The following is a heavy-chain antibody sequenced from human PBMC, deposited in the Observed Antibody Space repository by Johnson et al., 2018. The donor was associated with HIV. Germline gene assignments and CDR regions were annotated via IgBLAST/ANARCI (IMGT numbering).Heavy chain of an antibody. CDR3: AKDQWSSSWTNDAFDF. CDR1: GFIVGANY. Sequence: VHLVESGGGLIQPGGSVRLSCAASGFIVGANYMSWVRQAPGKGLEWVSVIYSGGSTNYADSVKGRFSISRDNSKNTLYLQMNSLRAEDTAVYYCAKDQWSSSWTNDAFDFWGQGTMVTVSS. J-gene: IGHJ3*01. CDR2: IYSGGST. D-gene: IGHD6-13*01. V-gene: IGHV3-53*01.